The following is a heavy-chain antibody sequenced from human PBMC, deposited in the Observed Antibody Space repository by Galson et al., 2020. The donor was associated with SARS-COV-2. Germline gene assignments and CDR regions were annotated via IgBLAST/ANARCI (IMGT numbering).Heavy chain of an antibody. D-gene: IGHD3-16*01. J-gene: IGHJ5*02. CDR2: IYHSGIT. CDR3: ARGSLPVSGGGDWFDP. CDR1: GVSVKSDHYY. V-gene: IGHV4-61*03. Sequence: SETLSLTCTVSGVSVKSDHYYWSWVRQSPGKGLEWIGYIYHSGITKYNPSLKSRVSISIDTSENYFSLNVNSVTAADTALYYCARGSLPVSGGGDWFDPWGQGTLVTVSS.